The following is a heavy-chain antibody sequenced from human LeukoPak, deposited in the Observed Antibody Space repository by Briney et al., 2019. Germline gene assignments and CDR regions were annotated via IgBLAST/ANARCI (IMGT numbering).Heavy chain of an antibody. D-gene: IGHD3-22*01. J-gene: IGHJ4*02. CDR1: GFTFSNAW. Sequence: GGSLRLSCAASGFTFSNAWMTWVRQAPGKGLEWVGRIKSRTAGGTTDYAAPVKGRFTISRDDSKNTLYLQMNSLKTEDTAVYYCTTDDLDYYASSGVDYWGQGTLVIVSS. CDR2: IKSRTAGGTT. V-gene: IGHV3-15*01. CDR3: TTDDLDYYASSGVDY.